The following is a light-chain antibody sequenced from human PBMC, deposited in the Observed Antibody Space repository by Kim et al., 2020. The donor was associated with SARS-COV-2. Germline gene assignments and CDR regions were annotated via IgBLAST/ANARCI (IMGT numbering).Light chain of an antibody. Sequence: GQTVTISCTRSSGSIATNYVQWYQQRPGSAPTIVISEDNQRPSGVPDRFSGSIASSSSSAFLTISGLKTEDEADYYCQSFDSSSVVFGGGTQLTVL. CDR1: SGSIATNY. CDR3: QSFDSSSVV. CDR2: EDN. J-gene: IGLJ2*01. V-gene: IGLV6-57*03.